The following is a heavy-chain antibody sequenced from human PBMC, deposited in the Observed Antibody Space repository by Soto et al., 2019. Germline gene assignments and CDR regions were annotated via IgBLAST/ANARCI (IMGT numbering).Heavy chain of an antibody. CDR1: GGSISSYY. CDR3: ARGNDYGDYYFDY. D-gene: IGHD4-17*01. CDR2: IYYTGNT. J-gene: IGHJ4*02. Sequence: SETLSLTCTVSGGSISSYYWSWIRQPPGKGLEWIGYIYYTGNTNYNPSLKSRVTISVDTSKNQFSLKLSSVTAADTAVYYCARGNDYGDYYFDYWGQGTLVSVSS. V-gene: IGHV4-59*01.